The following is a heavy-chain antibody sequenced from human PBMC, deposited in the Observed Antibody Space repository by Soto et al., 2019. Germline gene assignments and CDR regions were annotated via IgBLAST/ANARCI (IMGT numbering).Heavy chain of an antibody. V-gene: IGHV4-31*03. J-gene: IGHJ5*02. CDR1: GGSISSGGYY. Sequence: SETLSLTCTASGGSISSGGYYWSWIRQHPGKGLEWIGYIYYSGSTYYNPSLKSRVTISVDTSKNQFSLKLSSVTAADTAVYYCARDSTTSVNWFDPWGQGTLVTVSS. D-gene: IGHD2-2*01. CDR3: ARDSTTSVNWFDP. CDR2: IYYSGST.